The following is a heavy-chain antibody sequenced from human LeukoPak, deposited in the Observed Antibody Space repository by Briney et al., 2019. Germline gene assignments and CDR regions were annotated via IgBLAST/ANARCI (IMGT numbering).Heavy chain of an antibody. J-gene: IGHJ4*02. CDR3: AKDSTSGGSCYLH. CDR2: IWYDGSNK. D-gene: IGHD2-15*01. CDR1: GFTFSSYG. V-gene: IGHV3-33*06. Sequence: PGGPLRLSCAACGFTFSSYGMHWVRQAPGKGLEGVAVIWYDGSNKYYADSVKGRFTISRDNSENTLYLQMNSLRAEGTAVYYCAKDSTSGGSCYLHWGQGTLVTVSS.